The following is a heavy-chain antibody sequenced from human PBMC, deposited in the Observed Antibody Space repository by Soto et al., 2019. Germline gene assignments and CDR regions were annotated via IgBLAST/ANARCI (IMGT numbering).Heavy chain of an antibody. Sequence: PSETLSLTCTVYGDSISSYYWSWIRQPPGKGLECIGYIYYSGSTNYNPSLKSRVTISVDTSKNQFSLKLSSVTAADPAVYYCARDRVGGALHAYRGQGALVIGSS. J-gene: IGHJ4*02. V-gene: IGHV4-59*01. CDR1: GDSISSYY. CDR3: ARDRVGGALHAY. CDR2: IYYSGST. D-gene: IGHD1-26*01.